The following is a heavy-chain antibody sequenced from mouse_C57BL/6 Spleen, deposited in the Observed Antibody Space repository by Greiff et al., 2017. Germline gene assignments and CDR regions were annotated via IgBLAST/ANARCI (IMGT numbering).Heavy chain of an antibody. J-gene: IGHJ4*01. CDR1: GYTFTSYW. V-gene: IGHV1-59*01. CDR2: IDPSDSYT. CDR3: ARPRGYDDAMDY. Sequence: QVQLQQPGAELVRPGTSVKLSCKASGYTFTSYWMHWVKQRPGQGLEWIGVIDPSDSYTNYNQKFKGKATLTVDTSSSTAYMQLSSLTSEDSAVYYCARPRGYDDAMDYWGQGTSVTVSS. D-gene: IGHD2-2*01.